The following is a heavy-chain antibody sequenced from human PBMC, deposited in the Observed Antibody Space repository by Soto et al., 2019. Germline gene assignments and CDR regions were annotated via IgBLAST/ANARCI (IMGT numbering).Heavy chain of an antibody. CDR1: GGSISSYY. V-gene: IGHV4-59*12. J-gene: IGHJ4*02. CDR2: IYYSGST. Sequence: SETLSLTCTVSGGSISSYYWSWIRQPPGKGLEWIGYIYYSGSTYYNPSLKSRVTISVDTSKNQFSLKLSSVTAADTAVYYCARDCSSTSCYAGRFDYWGQGTLVTVSS. D-gene: IGHD2-2*01. CDR3: ARDCSSTSCYAGRFDY.